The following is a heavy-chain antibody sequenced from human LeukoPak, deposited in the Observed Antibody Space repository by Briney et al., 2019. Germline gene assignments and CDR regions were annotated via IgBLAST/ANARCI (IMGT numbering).Heavy chain of an antibody. D-gene: IGHD2-15*01. CDR3: ATHFGYCNCGSCSYFDY. Sequence: GGSLRLSCSASRPTFSNSAMSWVRQAPGRGLEWVSSISASGGDTYYTDSVKGRFTVSRDNFKNTLYLQMNSLRADDTAVYHCATHFGYCNCGSCSYFDYWGQGTLVTVSS. CDR2: ISASGGDT. J-gene: IGHJ4*02. V-gene: IGHV3-23*01. CDR1: RPTFSNSA.